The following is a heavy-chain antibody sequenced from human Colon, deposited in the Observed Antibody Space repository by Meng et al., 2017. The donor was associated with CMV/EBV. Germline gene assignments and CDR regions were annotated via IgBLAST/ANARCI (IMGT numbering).Heavy chain of an antibody. CDR3: AKTTDSTLLYYYYGMDV. D-gene: IGHD6-13*01. J-gene: IGHJ6*02. CDR1: ELTFGSYG. Sequence: GGSLRLSCASPELTFGSYGMHWVRQAPGKGLEWVAFIRYDGAVTYYADSVKGRFTISRDNSRNTLHLQINGLRADDTAVYYCAKTTDSTLLYYYYGMDVWGQGTTVTVSS. V-gene: IGHV3-30*02. CDR2: IRYDGAVT.